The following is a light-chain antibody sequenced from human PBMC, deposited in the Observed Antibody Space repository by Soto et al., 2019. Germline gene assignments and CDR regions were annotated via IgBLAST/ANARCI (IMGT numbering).Light chain of an antibody. CDR2: TTN. CDR1: SGSVSTSYY. CDR3: LRYMGSGIWV. V-gene: IGLV8-61*01. Sequence: QTVVTQEPSTSVSPGGTITLTCVLSSGSVSTSYYPSWYQQTPGQAPRTLIYTTNTRSSGIPDRVSGSVLGNTAALTITGAQADDESDNYCLRYMGSGIWVFGGGTKRTVL. J-gene: IGLJ3*02.